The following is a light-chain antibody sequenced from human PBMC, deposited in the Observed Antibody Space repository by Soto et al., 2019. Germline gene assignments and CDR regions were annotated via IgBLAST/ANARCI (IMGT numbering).Light chain of an antibody. CDR3: QQRGNWPPGFT. CDR2: DTS. V-gene: IGKV3-11*01. J-gene: IGKJ3*01. Sequence: EIVLTQSPATLSLSPGEGAPLSYRASQSVSMHLAWYQQKPGQAPRLLIYDTSNRATGIPARFSGSGSGTDFTLTISSLEPEDFAVYYCQQRGNWPPGFTFGPGTKVAIK. CDR1: QSVSMH.